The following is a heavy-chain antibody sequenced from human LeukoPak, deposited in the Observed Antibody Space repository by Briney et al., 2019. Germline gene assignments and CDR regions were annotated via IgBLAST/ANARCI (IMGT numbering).Heavy chain of an antibody. V-gene: IGHV4-59*01. CDR2: IYYSGST. CDR1: GGSISTYY. Sequence: SETLSFTCTASGGSISTYYWSWIRQPPGKGLEYIGYIYYSGSTNYNPSLKSRVTMSLDTSKNQFSLKLSSVTAADTAVYYCAREEVPHGFDIWGQGTMVTVSS. CDR3: AREEVPHGFDI. J-gene: IGHJ3*02.